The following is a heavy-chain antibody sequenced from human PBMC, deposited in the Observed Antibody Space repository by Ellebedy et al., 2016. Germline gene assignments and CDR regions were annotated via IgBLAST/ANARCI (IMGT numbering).Heavy chain of an antibody. D-gene: IGHD5-12*01. CDR2: INPSGGST. V-gene: IGHV1-46*04. CDR1: GYTFTSYY. CDR3: ARTSDERGYSDLGGMDV. Sequence: ASVKVSCKASGYTFTSYYMHWVRQAPGQGLEWMGIINPSGGSTSYAQKLQGRVTMTRDTSTSTVYMELSSLRSEDTAVYYCARTSDERGYSDLGGMDVWGQGTTVTASS. J-gene: IGHJ6*02.